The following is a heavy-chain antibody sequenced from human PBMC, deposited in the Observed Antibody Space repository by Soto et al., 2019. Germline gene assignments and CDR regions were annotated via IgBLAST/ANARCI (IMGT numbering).Heavy chain of an antibody. Sequence: GWSLRLSCLSSGFTFNTSGMFLARQAPGTGLEWVACIWYDGSYKYYLDSVKGRFTVSRDNSKNTVYLEMNNLRGEDTAVYYCARISGWGHLGRLDPWGKGTLVTVSS. CDR3: ARISGWGHLGRLDP. CDR2: IWYDGSYK. D-gene: IGHD6-19*01. V-gene: IGHV3-33*01. CDR1: GFTFNTSG. J-gene: IGHJ5*02.